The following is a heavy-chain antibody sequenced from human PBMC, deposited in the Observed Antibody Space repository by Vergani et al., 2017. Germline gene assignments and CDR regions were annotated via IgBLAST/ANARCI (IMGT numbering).Heavy chain of an antibody. D-gene: IGHD2-15*01. CDR3: AKDIGDCSGGSCYSASLGY. CDR2: ISGDGGST. CDR1: GFTFDDYA. V-gene: IGHV3-43*02. J-gene: IGHJ4*02. Sequence: EVQLVESGGGVVQPGGSLRLSCAASGFTFDDYAMHWVRPAPGKGLEWVSLISGDGGSTYYADSVKGRFTISRDNSKNSLYLQMNSLRTEDTALYYCAKDIGDCSGGSCYSASLGYWGQGTLVTVSS.